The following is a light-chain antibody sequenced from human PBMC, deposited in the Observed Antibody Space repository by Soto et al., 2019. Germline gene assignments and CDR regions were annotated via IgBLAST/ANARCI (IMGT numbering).Light chain of an antibody. J-gene: IGKJ1*01. CDR3: QHYGSSGWT. CDR1: QSVSRSY. CDR2: VAY. V-gene: IGKV3-20*01. Sequence: EIVLTQSPGTLYLSPGERATLSCRASQSVSRSYLAWYQQKPGQAPRLLIYVAYSRDTGIPDRFSGSGYGTAFTRTISRREREDLAVYCCQHYGSSGWTFGKWTKGEI.